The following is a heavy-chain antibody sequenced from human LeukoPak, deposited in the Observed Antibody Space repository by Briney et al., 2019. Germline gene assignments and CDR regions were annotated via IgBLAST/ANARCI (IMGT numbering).Heavy chain of an antibody. V-gene: IGHV3-15*01. CDR1: AFTFSNAW. CDR3: ATYGSGWSNDY. D-gene: IGHD6-19*01. J-gene: IGHJ4*02. Sequence: PGGSLRLSCAASAFTFSNAWMSWVRQAPGKRLEWVGRVKNKGDGGTADYAVPVKGRFTISRDDSKNTLYLQMNSLKTEDTAVYYCATYGSGWSNDYWGQGTLVTVSS. CDR2: VKNKGDGGTA.